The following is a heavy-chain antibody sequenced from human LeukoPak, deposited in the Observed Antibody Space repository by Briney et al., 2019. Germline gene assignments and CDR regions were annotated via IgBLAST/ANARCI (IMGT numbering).Heavy chain of an antibody. V-gene: IGHV3-7*01. D-gene: IGHD2-15*01. CDR1: GFSFSNYW. CDR2: IKQDGSEK. CDR3: AREGIVVVVTALYGMDV. Sequence: GGSLRLSCAASGFSFSNYWMSWVRQAPGKGLEWVANIKQDGSEKYYVDSVKGRFTMSRDNAKKLLYLQMNSLRDEDTAVYYCAREGIVVVVTALYGMDVWGQGTTVTVSS. J-gene: IGHJ6*02.